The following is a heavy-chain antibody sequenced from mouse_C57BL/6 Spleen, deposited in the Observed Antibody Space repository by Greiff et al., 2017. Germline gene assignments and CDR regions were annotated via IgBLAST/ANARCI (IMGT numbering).Heavy chain of an antibody. CDR2: IHPNSGST. CDR1: GYTFTSYW. CDR3: AKRDGSSLYAMDY. J-gene: IGHJ4*01. D-gene: IGHD1-1*01. V-gene: IGHV1-64*01. Sequence: QVQLQQPGAELVKPGASVKLSCKASGYTFTSYWMHWVKQRPGQGLEWIGMIHPNSGSTNYNEKFKSKATLTVDKSSSTAYMQLSSLTSVDSAVYYGAKRDGSSLYAMDYWCQGTSVTVSS.